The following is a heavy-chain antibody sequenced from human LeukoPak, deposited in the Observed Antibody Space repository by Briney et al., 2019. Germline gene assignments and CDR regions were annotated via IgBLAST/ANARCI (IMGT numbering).Heavy chain of an antibody. V-gene: IGHV3-74*03. CDR3: ASDIGD. CDR1: GFTLSTYW. D-gene: IGHD3-10*01. CDR2: ISSDGSIT. Sequence: PGGSLRLSCAASGFTLSTYWMHWVRQAPGKGLVWVSRISSDGSITTYADPVKGRFTISRDDAKNTLYLQMNSLRAEDTAVYYCASDIGDWGQGTLVAVSS. J-gene: IGHJ4*02.